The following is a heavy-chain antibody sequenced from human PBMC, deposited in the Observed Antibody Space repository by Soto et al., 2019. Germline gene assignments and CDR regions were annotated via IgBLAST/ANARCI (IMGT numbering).Heavy chain of an antibody. CDR1: GASIGSGSYS. CDR2: LHHSGDT. J-gene: IGHJ4*02. D-gene: IGHD3-10*01. Sequence: QLQLQESGSGLVRPSQTLSLTCTVSGASIGSGSYSWNWIRQPPGKGLEWIGYLHHSGDTYFNPSLRRRVSISVDRSNNQFSLKLISVTAADTAVYSCARVPLWFGELDYWGQGALVPVSS. CDR3: ARVPLWFGELDY. V-gene: IGHV4-30-2*01.